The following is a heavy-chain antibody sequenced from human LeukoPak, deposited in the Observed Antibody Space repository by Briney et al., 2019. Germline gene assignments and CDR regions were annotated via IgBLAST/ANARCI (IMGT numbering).Heavy chain of an antibody. CDR1: GGTFGSYA. CDR2: IIPIFGTA. D-gene: IGHD1-1*01. V-gene: IGHV1-69*13. Sequence: GASVKVSCKASGGTFGSYAISWVRQAPGQGLEWMGGIIPIFGTANYAQKFQGRATITADESTSTAYMELSSLRSEDTAVYYCARDLRWNDGHWFDPWRQGTLVTVSS. CDR3: ARDLRWNDGHWFDP. J-gene: IGHJ5*02.